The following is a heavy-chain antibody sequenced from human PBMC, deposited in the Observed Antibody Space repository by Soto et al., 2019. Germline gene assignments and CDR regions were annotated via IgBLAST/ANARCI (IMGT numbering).Heavy chain of an antibody. V-gene: IGHV1-8*01. CDR1: GYTFTSYD. D-gene: IGHD3-9*01. CDR3: ARETYYDILTGYAPDDAFDI. CDR2: MNPNSGNT. J-gene: IGHJ3*02. Sequence: ASVKVSCKASGYTFTSYDINWVRQATGQGLEWMGWMNPNSGNTGYAQKFQGRVTMTRNTSISTAYMELSSLRSEDTAVYYCARETYYDILTGYAPDDAFDIWGQGTMVTVSS.